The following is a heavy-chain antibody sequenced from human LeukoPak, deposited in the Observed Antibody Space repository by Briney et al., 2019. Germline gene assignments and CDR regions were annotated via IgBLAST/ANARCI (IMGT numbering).Heavy chain of an antibody. D-gene: IGHD3-10*01. Sequence: PGGSLRLSCAASGFTFSSYEINWVRQAPGKGLEWVSYISRSGDTIYFADSVKGRFTISRDNAKNSLYLQMSSLRAEDTAVYYCARDYASDYWGQGTLVTVSS. CDR3: ARDYASDY. V-gene: IGHV3-48*03. CDR2: ISRSGDTI. J-gene: IGHJ4*02. CDR1: GFTFSSYE.